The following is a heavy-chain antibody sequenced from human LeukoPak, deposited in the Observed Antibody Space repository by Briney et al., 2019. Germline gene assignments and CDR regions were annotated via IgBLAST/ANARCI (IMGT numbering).Heavy chain of an antibody. CDR1: GYSFTSYW. CDR3: ARQDEDYDSSGYYYYFDY. J-gene: IGHJ4*02. V-gene: IGHV5-51*01. CDR2: IYPGDSGT. D-gene: IGHD3-22*01. Sequence: GESLKISCKGSGYSFTSYWIGWVRQMPGKGLEWMGIIYPGDSGTRYSPSFQGQVTIAADKSISTAYLQWSSLKASDTAMYYCARQDEDYDSSGYYYYFDYWGQGTLVTVSS.